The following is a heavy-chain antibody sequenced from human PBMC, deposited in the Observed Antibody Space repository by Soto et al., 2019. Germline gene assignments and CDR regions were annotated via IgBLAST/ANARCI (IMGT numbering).Heavy chain of an antibody. V-gene: IGHV1-2*02. CDR2: INPSNGAT. J-gene: IGHJ6*02. CDR1: GYTFTAYY. Sequence: QVQLVQSGAEVKKPGASVKVSCNASGYTFTAYYMHWVRQAPGQGLEWMGWINPSNGATDYARHFQGRVTGTRDTSISPAYMELTSLRSDDTAVYYCARLPPPSLYYYGMDVWGQGTTVSVSS. CDR3: ARLPPPSLYYYGMDV.